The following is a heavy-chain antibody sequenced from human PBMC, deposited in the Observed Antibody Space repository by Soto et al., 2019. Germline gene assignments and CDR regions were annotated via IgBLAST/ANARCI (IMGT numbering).Heavy chain of an antibody. Sequence: SVKVSCKASGGTFSSYAISWVRQAPGQGLEWMGGIIPIFGTANYAQKFQGRVTITADESTSTAYMELSSLRSEDTAVYYCARPIAADGYDSYYSSRMDVWAQGNTVTIS. J-gene: IGHJ6*02. V-gene: IGHV1-69*13. D-gene: IGHD6-13*01. CDR3: ARPIAADGYDSYYSSRMDV. CDR2: IIPIFGTA. CDR1: GGTFSSYA.